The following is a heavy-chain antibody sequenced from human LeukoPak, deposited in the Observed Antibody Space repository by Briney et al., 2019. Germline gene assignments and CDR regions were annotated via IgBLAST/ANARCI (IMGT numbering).Heavy chain of an antibody. CDR3: AGPIFGVVMNPFDY. CDR1: GFTFSSYA. D-gene: IGHD3-3*01. CDR2: ISYDGSNK. V-gene: IGHV3-30-3*01. Sequence: GGSLRLSCAASGFTFSSYAMHWVRQAPGMGLEWVAVISYDGSNKYYADSVKGRFTISRDNSKNTLYLQMNSLRAEDTAVYYCAGPIFGVVMNPFDYWGQGTLVTVSS. J-gene: IGHJ4*02.